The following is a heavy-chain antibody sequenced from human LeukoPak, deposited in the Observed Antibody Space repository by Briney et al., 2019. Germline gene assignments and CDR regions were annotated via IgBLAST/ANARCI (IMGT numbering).Heavy chain of an antibody. CDR1: GFTFSSYG. V-gene: IGHV3-33*06. Sequence: PGGSLRLSCAASGFTFSSYGVHWVRQAPGKGLEWVAVIWYDGSNKYYADSVKGRFTISRDNSKNTLYLQMNSLRAEDTAVYYCAKDASSWYFRYYYMDVWGKGTTVTVSS. CDR2: IWYDGSNK. CDR3: AKDASSWYFRYYYMDV. J-gene: IGHJ6*03. D-gene: IGHD6-13*01.